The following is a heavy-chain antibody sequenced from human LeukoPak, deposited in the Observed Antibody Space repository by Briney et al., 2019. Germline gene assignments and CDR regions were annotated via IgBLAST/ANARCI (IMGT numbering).Heavy chain of an antibody. CDR3: AKDRDIILMGHGMDV. V-gene: IGHV3-23*01. D-gene: IGHD3-10*01. Sequence: GGSLRLSCAASGFTFTSYAMTWVRQAPGKGLEWASTIGALGGSTDYAGSVKGRFTISRDNSKNTLYLQMNNLRAEDTAVYYCAKDRDIILMGHGMDVWGQGTTVTVFS. J-gene: IGHJ6*02. CDR1: GFTFTSYA. CDR2: IGALGGST.